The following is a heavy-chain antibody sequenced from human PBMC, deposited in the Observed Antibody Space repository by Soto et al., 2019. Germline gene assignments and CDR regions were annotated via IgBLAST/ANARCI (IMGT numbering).Heavy chain of an antibody. J-gene: IGHJ6*02. CDR1: VFTCSSNY. Sequence: GSLRLSCAASVFTCSSNYMSWVRQAPGKGLEWVSVIYSGGSTYYADSVKGRFTISRDNSKNTLYLQMNSLRAEDTAVYYCARDQGGWNYFGLYYGMDVWGQGTTVTVSS. CDR3: ARDQGGWNYFGLYYGMDV. V-gene: IGHV3-53*01. D-gene: IGHD1-7*01. CDR2: IYSGGST.